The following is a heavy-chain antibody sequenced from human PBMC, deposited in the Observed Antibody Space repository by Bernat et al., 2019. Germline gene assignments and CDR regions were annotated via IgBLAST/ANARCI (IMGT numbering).Heavy chain of an antibody. J-gene: IGHJ6*02. Sequence: QVQLVQSGAEVKKPGSSVKVSCKASGCTFSSYAISWVRQAPGQGLEWMGRIITILGIANYAQKFQGRVTITADKSTSTAYMELSSLRSEDTAVYYCARGKRPPHDGMDVWGQGTTVTVSS. CDR3: ARGKRPPHDGMDV. V-gene: IGHV1-69*04. CDR2: IITILGIA. CDR1: GCTFSSYA.